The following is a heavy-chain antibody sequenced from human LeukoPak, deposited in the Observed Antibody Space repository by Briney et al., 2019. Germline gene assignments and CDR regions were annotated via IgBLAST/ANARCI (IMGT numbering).Heavy chain of an antibody. D-gene: IGHD6-25*01. Sequence: GGSLRLSCAASGFTFSSYAMNWVRQAPGKGLEWVSGLSGSGGTTYYADSVKGRFTISRDNSRNTLYLQMNSLRADDTAVYYCAKRISGSVWFYYGLDVWGQGTTVTVSS. CDR3: AKRISGSVWFYYGLDV. CDR1: GFTFSSYA. V-gene: IGHV3-23*01. CDR2: LSGSGGTT. J-gene: IGHJ6*02.